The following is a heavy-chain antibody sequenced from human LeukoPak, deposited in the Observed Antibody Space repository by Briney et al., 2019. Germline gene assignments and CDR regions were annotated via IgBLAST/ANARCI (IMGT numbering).Heavy chain of an antibody. CDR3: ARDYNNYIVDH. J-gene: IGHJ4*02. CDR1: GGSISTYY. D-gene: IGHD3-10*01. Sequence: SETLSLTCTVSGGSISTYYWSWIRQPPGKGLEWIGYVYYSGRTRYNPSLESRVAMSIDTSKNQFSLNLTSVTAADTAIYYCARDYNNYIVDHWGQGAPVTVSS. CDR2: VYYSGRT. V-gene: IGHV4-59*01.